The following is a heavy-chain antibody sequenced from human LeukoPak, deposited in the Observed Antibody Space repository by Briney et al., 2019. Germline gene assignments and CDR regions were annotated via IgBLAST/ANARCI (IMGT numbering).Heavy chain of an antibody. D-gene: IGHD6-13*01. J-gene: IGHJ4*02. CDR1: GGSINNYY. Sequence: SETLSLTCTVSGGSINNYYWSWIRQPAGKGLEWIGRIYPSGSTNDNPALKSRVTMSVDTSKNQFSLKLTSVSAADTAVYYCAREEITAAGRSLDYWGQGTLVTVYS. V-gene: IGHV4-4*07. CDR2: IYPSGST. CDR3: AREEITAAGRSLDY.